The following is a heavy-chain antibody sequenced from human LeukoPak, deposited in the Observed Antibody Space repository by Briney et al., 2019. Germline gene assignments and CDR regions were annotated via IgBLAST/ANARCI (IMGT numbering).Heavy chain of an antibody. J-gene: IGHJ4*02. CDR2: IWYDGSNK. CDR1: GFTFSSSG. CDR3: ARDFVYRGVFDY. V-gene: IGHV3-33*01. Sequence: PGGSLRLSCAASGFTFSSSGMHWVRQAPGKGLEWVAVIWYDGSNKYYADSVKGRFTISRDSSKNTLYLQMNSLRAEDTAVYYCARDFVYRGVFDYWGQGTLVTVSS. D-gene: IGHD4-11*01.